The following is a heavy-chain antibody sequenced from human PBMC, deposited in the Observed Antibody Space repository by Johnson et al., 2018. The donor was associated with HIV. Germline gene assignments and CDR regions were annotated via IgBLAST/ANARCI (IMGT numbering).Heavy chain of an antibody. Sequence: QVQLVESGGGVVQPGRSLRLSCAASGFTFSSYAMHWVRQAPGKGLEWVAVISYDGSNKYYADSVKGRFTISRDNSKNTLYLQMNSLGAEDTAVYYCAGGEYDYSSGSFRKPPLTDAFDIWGQGTLVSVSS. D-gene: IGHD3-16*02. CDR1: GFTFSSYA. CDR2: ISYDGSNK. J-gene: IGHJ3*02. CDR3: AGGEYDYSSGSFRKPPLTDAFDI. V-gene: IGHV3-30*04.